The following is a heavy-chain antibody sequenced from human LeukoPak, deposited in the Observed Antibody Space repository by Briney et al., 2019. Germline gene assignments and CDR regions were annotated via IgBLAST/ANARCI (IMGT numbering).Heavy chain of an antibody. Sequence: ASVKVSCKASGYTFTSYYMHWVRQAPGQGLEGMGIINPSGGSTSYAQKFQGRVTMTRDMSTSTVYMELSSLRSEDTAVYYCARTSSYDAFDIWGQGTMVTVSS. CDR2: INPSGGST. J-gene: IGHJ3*02. CDR3: ARTSSYDAFDI. V-gene: IGHV1-46*01. CDR1: GYTFTSYY. D-gene: IGHD3-10*01.